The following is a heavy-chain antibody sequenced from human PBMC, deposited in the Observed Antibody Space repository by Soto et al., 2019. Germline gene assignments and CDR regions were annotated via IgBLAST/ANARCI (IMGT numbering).Heavy chain of an antibody. V-gene: IGHV4-34*01. D-gene: IGHD3-10*01. CDR2: INHSGST. CDR3: VCVRRVRGVITNYYGMDV. CDR1: GGSFSGYY. Sequence: SETLSLTCAVYGGSFSGYYWSWIRQPPGKGLEWIGEINHSGSTNYNPSLKSRFTISVDTSKNQFSLKLSSVTAADTAVYYCVCVRRVRGVITNYYGMDVWGQGTTVTVSS. J-gene: IGHJ6*02.